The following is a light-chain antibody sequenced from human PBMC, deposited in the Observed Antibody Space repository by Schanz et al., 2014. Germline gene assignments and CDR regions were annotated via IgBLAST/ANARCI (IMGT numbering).Light chain of an antibody. Sequence: EIVMTQSPATLSVSPGERATLSCRASQSVSSNLAWYQQRPGQAPRVVISATFRRAAGIPDRFSGSGSGTDFTLTISRLEPEDFAIYYCQQYGSSVMYTFGQGTKLEI. CDR3: QQYGSSVMYT. CDR1: QSVSSN. V-gene: IGKV3-20*01. J-gene: IGKJ2*01. CDR2: ATF.